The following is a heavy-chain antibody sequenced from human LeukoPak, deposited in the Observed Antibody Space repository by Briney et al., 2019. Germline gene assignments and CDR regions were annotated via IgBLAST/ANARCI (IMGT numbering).Heavy chain of an antibody. CDR3: ARDSTPYSGSYLNWFDP. CDR2: ISPSGGST. J-gene: IGHJ5*02. CDR1: GYTFTSHY. V-gene: IGHV1-46*01. D-gene: IGHD1-26*01. Sequence: PRASVKVSRKTSGYTFTSHYIHWVRQAPGQGLEWMGIISPSGGSTTYAQKFQGRVTMTRDPSTSTVYMDLSSLRSEDTAVYYCARDSTPYSGSYLNWFDPWGQGTLVTVSS.